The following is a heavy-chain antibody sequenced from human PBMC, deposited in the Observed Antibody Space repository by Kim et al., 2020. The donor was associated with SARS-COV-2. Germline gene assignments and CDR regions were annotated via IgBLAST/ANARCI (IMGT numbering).Heavy chain of an antibody. CDR2: INPSGVFT. D-gene: IGHD6-19*01. CDR1: GFTFTNYF. J-gene: IGHJ4*02. CDR3: AREAALIAVPKKNFDY. Sequence: ASVKVSCKASGFTFTNYFMHWVRQAPGQGLEWMGTINPSGVFTLFTQKYQGRVIITKDPSTSTVYMEVSSLRSEDTAVYYCAREAALIAVPKKNFDYWGQGTLVTVSS. V-gene: IGHV1-46*01.